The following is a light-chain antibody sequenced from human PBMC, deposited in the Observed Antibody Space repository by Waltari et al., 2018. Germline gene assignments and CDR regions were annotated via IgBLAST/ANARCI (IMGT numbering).Light chain of an antibody. CDR1: QSFTRY. J-gene: IGKJ1*01. Sequence: GGARQSFTRYLAWYQHKPGQAPRLLIYDASTRAAGIADRFSGSGFGTDFTLTIGRLEPEDSAVYYCQHYVGLPVTFGQGTKVEIK. CDR3: QHYVGLPVT. V-gene: IGKV3-20*01. CDR2: DAS.